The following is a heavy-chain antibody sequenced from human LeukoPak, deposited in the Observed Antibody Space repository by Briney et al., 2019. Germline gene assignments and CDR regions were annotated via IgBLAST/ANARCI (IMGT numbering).Heavy chain of an antibody. D-gene: IGHD3-22*01. CDR2: ISYDGSNK. Sequence: GRSLRLSCAASGFTFSSYAMHWVRQAPGKGLEWVAVISYDGSNKYYADSVKGRFTISRDNAKNSLYLQMNSLRAEDTALYYCAKGGMGYYDSSGYCDYWGQGTLVTVSS. V-gene: IGHV3-30-3*01. CDR1: GFTFSSYA. J-gene: IGHJ4*02. CDR3: AKGGMGYYDSSGYCDY.